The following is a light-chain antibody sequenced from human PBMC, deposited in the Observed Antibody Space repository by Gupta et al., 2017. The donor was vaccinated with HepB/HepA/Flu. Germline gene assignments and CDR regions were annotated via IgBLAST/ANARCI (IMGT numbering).Light chain of an antibody. CDR1: TSDFGTYDL. CDR2: EVN. Sequence: QSALTQPASVSGSPGQSITIPCTGATSDFGTYDLLSWYQQHPGKAPKLMIFEVNQRPSGVSDRFSGSNSGNTASLTISGLQAEDEADYYCSSYTSSDTFVVFGGGTRLTVL. J-gene: IGLJ2*01. CDR3: SSYTSSDTFVV. V-gene: IGLV2-23*02.